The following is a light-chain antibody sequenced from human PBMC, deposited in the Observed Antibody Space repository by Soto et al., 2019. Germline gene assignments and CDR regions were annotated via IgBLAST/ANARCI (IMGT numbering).Light chain of an antibody. J-gene: IGKJ4*01. V-gene: IGKV3-15*01. CDR3: QQYNDWPRT. Sequence: EVVMTQSPAILSVSPGERATLSCRASQSVRSHLAWYQQKPGQAPSLLIFGASTRATGVPARFSGSESGTEFTLTISSLQSEDVAVYFCQQYNDWPRTFGGGTKVEIK. CDR1: QSVRSH. CDR2: GAS.